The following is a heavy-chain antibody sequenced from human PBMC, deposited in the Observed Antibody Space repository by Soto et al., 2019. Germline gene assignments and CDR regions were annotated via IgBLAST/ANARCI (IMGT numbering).Heavy chain of an antibody. CDR2: IIPLFRTP. CDR1: GGTFSSSA. J-gene: IGHJ6*02. CDR3: ARDNDRLQLGGNYYYILDV. Sequence: QVQLVQSGAEMKEPGSSVKVSCKTSGGTFSSSAISWLRQAPGQGLEWMGGIIPLFRTPDYAQKCQGRVTIAADESTSTAYRELSSLRSEDTAVYYCARDNDRLQLGGNYYYILDVWGQGTTITVSS. V-gene: IGHV1-69*12. D-gene: IGHD4-4*01.